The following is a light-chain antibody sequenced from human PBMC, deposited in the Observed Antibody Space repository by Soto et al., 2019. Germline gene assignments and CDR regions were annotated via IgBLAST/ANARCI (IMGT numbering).Light chain of an antibody. CDR3: CSYAGGTSVV. V-gene: IGLV2-23*01. J-gene: IGLJ2*01. CDR1: SSDVGSYNL. Sequence: QSVLTQPASVSGSPGQSITISCTGTSSDVGSYNLVCWYQQHPGKAPKLMIYEDIERPSGVSNRFSGSKSGNTASLTIPGLQTEDEADYYCCSYAGGTSVVFGGGTQLTVL. CDR2: EDI.